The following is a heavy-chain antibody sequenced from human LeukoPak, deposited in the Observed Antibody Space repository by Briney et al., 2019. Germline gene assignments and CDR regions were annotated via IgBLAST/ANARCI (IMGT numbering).Heavy chain of an antibody. J-gene: IGHJ4*02. V-gene: IGHV3-53*01. CDR1: GPTVRSNY. Sequence: GGSLRLSCATSGPTVRSNYMTWVRQAPGKGLEWVSFIYTDGRTYYADSVKGRFTISRDNSKITLYLHMNGLRAEDTALYYCARDRYDDSGYYEYWGQGTLVTVSS. CDR3: ARDRYDDSGYYEY. D-gene: IGHD3-22*01. CDR2: IYTDGRT.